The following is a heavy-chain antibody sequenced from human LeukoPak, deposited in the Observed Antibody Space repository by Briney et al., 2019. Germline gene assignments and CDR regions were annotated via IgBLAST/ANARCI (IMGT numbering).Heavy chain of an antibody. Sequence: SVKVSCKASGGTFSSYAISWVRQAPGQGLEWMGGIIPIFGTANYAQKFQGRVTITTDESTSTAYMELSSLRSEDTAVYYCARYYDSSGYSGWAFDIWGQGTMVTVFS. CDR1: GGTFSSYA. CDR3: ARYYDSSGYSGWAFDI. CDR2: IIPIFGTA. J-gene: IGHJ3*02. D-gene: IGHD3-22*01. V-gene: IGHV1-69*05.